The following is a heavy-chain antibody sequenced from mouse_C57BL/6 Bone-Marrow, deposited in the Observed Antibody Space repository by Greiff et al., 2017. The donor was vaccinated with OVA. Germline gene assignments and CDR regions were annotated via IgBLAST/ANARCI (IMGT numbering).Heavy chain of an antibody. J-gene: IGHJ1*03. D-gene: IGHD1-1*01. V-gene: IGHV3-6*01. CDR1: GYSITSGYY. CDR2: ISYDGSN. Sequence: EVKLVESGPGLVKPSQSLSLTCSVTGYSITSGYYWNWIRQFPGNKLEWMGYISYDGSNNYNPSLKNRISITRDTSKNQFFLKLNSVTTEDTATYYCARATVAHWYFDVWGTGTTVTVSS. CDR3: ARATVAHWYFDV.